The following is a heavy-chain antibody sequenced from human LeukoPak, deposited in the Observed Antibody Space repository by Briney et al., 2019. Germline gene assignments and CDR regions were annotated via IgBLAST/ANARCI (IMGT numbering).Heavy chain of an antibody. CDR3: ARDFYYYIDV. J-gene: IGHJ6*03. Sequence: GGSLRLSCTASGFTFSGYWMTWGRQAPGKGLELVANRKQYGSEKHYVDSVRARFTISRENAKNSLYLQMNSLRDADTAVYYCARDFYYYIDVWGQGTPVTVSS. CDR2: RKQYGSEK. V-gene: IGHV3-7*01. CDR1: GFTFSGYW.